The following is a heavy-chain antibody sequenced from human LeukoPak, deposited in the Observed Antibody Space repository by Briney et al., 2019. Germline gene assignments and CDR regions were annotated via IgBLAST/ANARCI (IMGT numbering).Heavy chain of an antibody. J-gene: IGHJ4*02. V-gene: IGHV3-21*01. CDR3: ASMGWAAAGDKGGYFDY. D-gene: IGHD6-13*01. Sequence: PGGPLRLSRAASGFTFSSYSMNWVRQAPGKGLEWVSSISSSSSYIYYADSVKGRFTISRDNAKNSLYLQMNSLRAEDTAVYYCASMGWAAAGDKGGYFDYWGQGTLVTVSS. CDR2: ISSSSSYI. CDR1: GFTFSSYS.